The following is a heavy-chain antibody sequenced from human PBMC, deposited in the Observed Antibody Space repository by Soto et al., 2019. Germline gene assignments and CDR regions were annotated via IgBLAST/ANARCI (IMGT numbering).Heavy chain of an antibody. CDR1: GGSISSGGYY. CDR3: ARGSSIAGLYYGMDV. D-gene: IGHD6-6*01. CDR2: NYYSGIT. J-gene: IGHJ6*02. V-gene: IGHV4-31*03. Sequence: QTLSLTCTVSGGSISSGGYYWTWIRQHPGKGLEWIGYNYYSGITYYNPSLKSRVTISLDTSKNQFSLKLSSVTAADTAVYYCARGSSIAGLYYGMDVWGQGTTVTVS.